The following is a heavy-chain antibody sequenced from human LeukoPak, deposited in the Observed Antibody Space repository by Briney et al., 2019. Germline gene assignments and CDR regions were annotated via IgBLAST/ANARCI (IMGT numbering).Heavy chain of an antibody. CDR1: GGSISSGSYY. CDR3: ARSADCSSTSCYKLGYFQH. V-gene: IGHV4-61*02. D-gene: IGHD2-2*02. CDR2: IYTSGST. Sequence: PSETLSLTCTVSGGSISSGSYYWSWIRQPAGKGLEWIGRIYTSGSTNYNPSLKSRVTVSVDTSKNQFSLKLSSVTAADTAVYYCARSADCSSTSCYKLGYFQHWGQGTLVTVSS. J-gene: IGHJ1*01.